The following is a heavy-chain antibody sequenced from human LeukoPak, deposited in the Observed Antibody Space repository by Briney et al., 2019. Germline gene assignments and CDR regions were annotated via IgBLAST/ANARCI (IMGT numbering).Heavy chain of an antibody. CDR3: VKDPRDTYGTNWFVS. CDR2: ISGTGGAT. Sequence: GESLRLSCAASGFTFSNLGMNWVRQAPGKGLQWVSQISGTGGATWYAGFARDRFTISRDNSKKTLYLQMSGLRVEDTAMYYCVKDPRDTYGTNWFVSWGQGTLLIVSS. D-gene: IGHD2-21*01. J-gene: IGHJ5*01. V-gene: IGHV3-23*01. CDR1: GFTFSNLG.